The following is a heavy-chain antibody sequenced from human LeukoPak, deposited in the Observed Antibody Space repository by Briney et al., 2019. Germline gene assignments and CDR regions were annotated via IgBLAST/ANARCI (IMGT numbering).Heavy chain of an antibody. V-gene: IGHV1-18*01. CDR3: ARDPDSYGSGSYFDY. CDR2: ISAYNGNT. Sequence: GASVKVSCKASGYTFTSYGISWVRQAPGQGLEWMGWISAYNGNTNYAQKLQGRVTMTTDTSTSTAYMELRSLRSDDTAVYYCARDPDSYGSGSYFDYWGQGTLVTVSS. CDR1: GYTFTSYG. D-gene: IGHD3-10*01. J-gene: IGHJ4*02.